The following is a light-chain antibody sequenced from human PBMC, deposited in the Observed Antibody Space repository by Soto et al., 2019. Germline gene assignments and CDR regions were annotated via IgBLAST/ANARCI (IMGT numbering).Light chain of an antibody. J-gene: IGLJ2*01. V-gene: IGLV2-8*01. CDR2: EVS. CDR3: SSYAGSNNHVI. Sequence: QSALTQPPSASGSPGQSVTISCTGTGSDIGSYNYVSWYQQYPGRAPRLLIFEVSERPSGVPDRFSGSKSGNTASLTVSGLQAEEEADYFCSSYAGSNNHVIFGGGTKVTVL. CDR1: GSDIGSYNY.